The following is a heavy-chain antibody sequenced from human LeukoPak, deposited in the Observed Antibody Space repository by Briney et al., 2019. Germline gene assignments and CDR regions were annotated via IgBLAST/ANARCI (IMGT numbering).Heavy chain of an antibody. Sequence: GGSLRLSCAASGFTFSNYGMHWVRQAPGKGLEWVAFIRYDGSNKYFADSLKGRFTISRDNSKNTLYLQMNSLRPEDTAVYYCARGSTMVRGVNDYWGQGTLVTVSS. J-gene: IGHJ4*02. CDR2: IRYDGSNK. D-gene: IGHD3-10*01. CDR3: ARGSTMVRGVNDY. CDR1: GFTFSNYG. V-gene: IGHV3-30*02.